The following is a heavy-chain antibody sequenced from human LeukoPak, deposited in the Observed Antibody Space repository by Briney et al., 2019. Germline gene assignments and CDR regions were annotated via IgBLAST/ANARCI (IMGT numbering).Heavy chain of an antibody. D-gene: IGHD2-2*01. CDR2: MNPNSGNT. Sequence: ASVKVSCKASGGTFSSYAINWVRQATGQGLEWMGWMNPNSGNTGYAQKFQGRVTITRNTSISTAYMELSSLRSEDTAVYYCARGRRCSSTSCQTYNWFDPWGQGTLVTVSS. CDR3: ARGRRCSSTSCQTYNWFDP. J-gene: IGHJ5*02. CDR1: GGTFSSYA. V-gene: IGHV1-8*03.